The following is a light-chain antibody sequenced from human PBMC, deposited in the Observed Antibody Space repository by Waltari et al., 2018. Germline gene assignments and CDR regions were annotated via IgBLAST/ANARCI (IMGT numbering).Light chain of an antibody. V-gene: IGLV4-69*01. CDR3: QTGGHGTWV. CDR1: SGPSTNI. Sequence: QLVLTQSPSASDSLGASVKLTCTLSSGPSTNIIAWLQQQPEKGPRYLMNVNSDGSHNKGVGIPDRFSGSSSGAERYLTISSLQSEDEADYYCQTGGHGTWVFGGGTRLTVL. J-gene: IGLJ3*02. CDR2: VNSDGSH.